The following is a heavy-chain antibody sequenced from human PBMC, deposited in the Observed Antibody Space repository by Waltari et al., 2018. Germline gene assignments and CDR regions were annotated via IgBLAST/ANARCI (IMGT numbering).Heavy chain of an antibody. J-gene: IGHJ4*02. Sequence: QVQLVQSGAEVKKPGSSVKVSCKASGGTFSSYTISWVRPAPGQGLEWMGRIIPILGIANYAQKFQGRVTITADKSTSTAYMELSSLRSEDTAVYYCARAGDYYGSGTPRYWGQGTLVTVSS. CDR3: ARAGDYYGSGTPRY. D-gene: IGHD3-10*01. V-gene: IGHV1-69*02. CDR1: GGTFSSYT. CDR2: IIPILGIA.